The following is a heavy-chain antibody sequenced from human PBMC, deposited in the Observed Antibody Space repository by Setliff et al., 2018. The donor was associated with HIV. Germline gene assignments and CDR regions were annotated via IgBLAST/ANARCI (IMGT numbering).Heavy chain of an antibody. Sequence: ASVKVSCKASGYTFISYGISWVRQAPGQGLEWMGWISAYNGNTNYAQKFQGRVTMTRDTSTSTVYMELSSLRSEDTAVYYCARGYCSGGSCFLHDYWGQGTLVTVSS. CDR3: ARGYCSGGSCFLHDY. D-gene: IGHD2-15*01. CDR2: ISAYNGNT. V-gene: IGHV1-18*04. CDR1: GYTFISYG. J-gene: IGHJ4*02.